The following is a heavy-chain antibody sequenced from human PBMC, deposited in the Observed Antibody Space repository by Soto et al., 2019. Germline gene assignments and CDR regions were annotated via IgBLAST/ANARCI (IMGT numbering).Heavy chain of an antibody. Sequence: PGGSLRLSCAASGFTFSNAWMSWVRQAPGKGLEWVGRIKSKPDGGTTDYAAPVKGRFTISRDDSKNTLYLQMNSLKNDDTAVYYCTTNYGDYYFDYWGQGTLVTVSS. J-gene: IGHJ4*02. CDR1: GFTFSNAW. D-gene: IGHD4-17*01. CDR3: TTNYGDYYFDY. V-gene: IGHV3-15*01. CDR2: IKSKPDGGTT.